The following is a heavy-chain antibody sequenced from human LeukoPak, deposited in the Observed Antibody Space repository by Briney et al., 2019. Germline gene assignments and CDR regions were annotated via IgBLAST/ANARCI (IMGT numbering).Heavy chain of an antibody. CDR2: INHSGRT. V-gene: IGHV4-34*01. D-gene: IGHD6-19*01. CDR1: GGSFSGYY. Sequence: PSETLSLTCAVYGGSFSGYYWSWIRQPPGKGLEWIGEINHSGRTNYNPSLKSRVTISVDTSKNQFSLKLSSVTAADTAVYYCARSGWYRAFDYWGQGTLVTVSS. J-gene: IGHJ4*02. CDR3: ARSGWYRAFDY.